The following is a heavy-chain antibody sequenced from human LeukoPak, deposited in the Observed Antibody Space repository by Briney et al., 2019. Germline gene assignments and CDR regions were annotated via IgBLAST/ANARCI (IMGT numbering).Heavy chain of an antibody. CDR3: ARVHPGPYDQLWHPHFDY. CDR1: GYTFTSNY. D-gene: IGHD5-18*01. J-gene: IGHJ4*02. CDR2: IYPRDGST. V-gene: IGHV1-46*01. Sequence: ASVKVSCKASGYTFTSNYIHWVRQAPGQGLEWMGMIYPRDGSTSYAQKFQGRVTMTRDTSTSTVYMELSSLRSEDTAVYYCARVHPGPYDQLWHPHFDYWGQGTLVTVSS.